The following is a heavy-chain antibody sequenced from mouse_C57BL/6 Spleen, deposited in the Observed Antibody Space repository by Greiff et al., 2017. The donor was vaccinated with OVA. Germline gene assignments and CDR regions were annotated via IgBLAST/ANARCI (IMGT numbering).Heavy chain of an antibody. Sequence: EVQGVESGGGLVKPGGSLKLSCAASGFTFSSYAMSWVRQTPEKRLEWVATISDGGSYTYYPDNVKGRFTISRDNAKNYLYLQMSHLKSEDTAMYYCARDRNSGYFDVWGTGTTVTVSS. CDR1: GFTFSSYA. D-gene: IGHD3-1*01. J-gene: IGHJ1*03. V-gene: IGHV5-4*01. CDR3: ARDRNSGYFDV. CDR2: ISDGGSYT.